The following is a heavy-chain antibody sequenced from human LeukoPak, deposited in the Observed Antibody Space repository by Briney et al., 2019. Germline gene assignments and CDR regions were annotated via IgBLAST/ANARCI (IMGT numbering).Heavy chain of an antibody. D-gene: IGHD7-27*01. CDR2: SSGSGDST. V-gene: IGHV3-23*01. Sequence: GRSLRLSCAASGFTFSSYWMSWVRQAPGKGLEWVSSSSGSGDSTFYADSVKGRFTISRDNSKNTLYLQMNSLRAEDTAVYYCARGPGAGEYYFDYWGQGTLVTVSS. CDR3: ARGPGAGEYYFDY. J-gene: IGHJ4*02. CDR1: GFTFSSYW.